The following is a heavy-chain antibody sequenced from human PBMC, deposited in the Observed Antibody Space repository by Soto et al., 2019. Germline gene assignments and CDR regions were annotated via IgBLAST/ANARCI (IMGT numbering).Heavy chain of an antibody. Sequence: ASVKVSCKASGYTFTSYGISWVRQAPGQGLEWMGWISAYNGNTNYAQKLQGRVTMTTDTSTSTAYMELRSLRSDDTAVYYCARDLISDWKKWMVQVNGLYFDYWGQGTLVTVYS. CDR1: GYTFTSYG. D-gene: IGHD6-19*01. CDR3: ARDLISDWKKWMVQVNGLYFDY. J-gene: IGHJ4*02. V-gene: IGHV1-18*01. CDR2: ISAYNGNT.